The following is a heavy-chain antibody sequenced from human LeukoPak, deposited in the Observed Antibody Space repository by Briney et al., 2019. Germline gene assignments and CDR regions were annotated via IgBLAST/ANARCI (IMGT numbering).Heavy chain of an antibody. CDR3: AIAYYYDSSGYYSWGAFDI. D-gene: IGHD3-22*01. J-gene: IGHJ3*02. V-gene: IGHV3-23*01. Sequence: GSLRLSCAASGFTFSSYAMSWVRQAPGKGLEWVSAISGSGGSTYYADSVKGRFTISRDNSKNTLYLQMNSLRAEDTAVYYCAIAYYYDSSGYYSWGAFDIWGQGTMVTVSS. CDR1: GFTFSSYA. CDR2: ISGSGGST.